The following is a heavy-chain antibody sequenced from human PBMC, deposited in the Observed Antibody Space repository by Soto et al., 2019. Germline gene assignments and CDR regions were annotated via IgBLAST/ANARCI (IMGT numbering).Heavy chain of an antibody. CDR3: AGMPYTSGLRFDP. CDR2: IYQSGVT. Sequence: SETLSLTXNMSGDSYSISTYSWSWIRQPPGKALQWIGFIYQSGVTSYNPSLASRVSISLDRSNNQCSLKLKSVTAADTAVYFCAGMPYTSGLRFDPWGPGTLVTVSS. J-gene: IGHJ5*02. V-gene: IGHV4-30-2*01. CDR1: GDSYSISTYS. D-gene: IGHD6-19*01.